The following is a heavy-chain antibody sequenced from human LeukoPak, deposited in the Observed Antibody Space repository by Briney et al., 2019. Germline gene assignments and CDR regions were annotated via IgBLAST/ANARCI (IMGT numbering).Heavy chain of an antibody. Sequence: PSETLSLTCTVSSGSISSFYWSWIRQPPGKGLEWIGYIYYTGSTNYNPSLKSRLTMSVDTSKNQSSLKLSSVTAADTAVYYCARLPGFRDAFDIWGQGTMVTVYS. V-gene: IGHV4-59*08. J-gene: IGHJ3*02. CDR2: IYYTGST. CDR1: SGSISSFY. CDR3: ARLPGFRDAFDI.